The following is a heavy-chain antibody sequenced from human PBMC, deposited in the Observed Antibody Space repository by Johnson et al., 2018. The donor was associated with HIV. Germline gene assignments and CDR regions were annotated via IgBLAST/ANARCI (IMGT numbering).Heavy chain of an antibody. J-gene: IGHJ3*02. V-gene: IGHV3-66*03. Sequence: VQLVESGGGLIQPGGSLRLSCAASGFTVSSNYMSWVRQAPGKGLEWVSIIYSDSDTYYADSVKGRFTISRDNSKNTLYLQMNSLRAEDTAVYYCARAKGWELRDAFDIWGQGTMVTVSS. CDR1: GFTVSSNY. CDR3: ARAKGWELRDAFDI. D-gene: IGHD1-26*01. CDR2: IYSDSDT.